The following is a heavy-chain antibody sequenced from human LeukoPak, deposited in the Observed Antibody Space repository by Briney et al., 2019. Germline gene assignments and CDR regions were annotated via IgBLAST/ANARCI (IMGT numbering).Heavy chain of an antibody. CDR3: ARARVTMVRGVIITTRFDY. D-gene: IGHD3-10*01. J-gene: IGHJ4*02. CDR2: IKQDGSEK. CDR1: GFTFSSYW. V-gene: IGHV3-7*01. Sequence: GGSLRLSCAASGFTFSSYWMSWVRQAPGKGLGWVANIKQDGSEKYYVDSVKGRFTISRDNAKNSLYLQMNSLRAEDTAVYYCARARVTMVRGVIITTRFDYWGQGTLVTVSS.